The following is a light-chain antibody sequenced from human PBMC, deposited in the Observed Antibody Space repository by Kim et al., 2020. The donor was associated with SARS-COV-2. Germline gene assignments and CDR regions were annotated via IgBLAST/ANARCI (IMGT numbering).Light chain of an antibody. CDR3: QSYDSSNLWV. V-gene: IGLV6-57*04. CDR1: SGSIASNY. CDR2: EDN. J-gene: IGLJ3*02. Sequence: NFILTQPHSVSESPGKTVTISCTSSSGSIASNYVQWYQQRPGSAPTTVIYEDNQRPSGVPDRFSCSIDSSSNSASLTISGLKTEDEADYYCQSYDSSNLWVFGGGTQLTVL.